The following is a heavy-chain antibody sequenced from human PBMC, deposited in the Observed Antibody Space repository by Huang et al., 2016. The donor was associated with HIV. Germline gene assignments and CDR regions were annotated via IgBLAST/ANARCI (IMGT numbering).Heavy chain of an antibody. V-gene: IGHV4-34*02. Sequence: QVRLQQWGAGLLKPSETLSLTCAVYGGSFSHYYWSWVRQSPGKGHEWIAEIIHSGYTNYNPSLKSRVTISMDTYKNQFSLKLTSVTAADSAVYYCARLPTPSYYDVWSISSSEEDVYYYGMDVWGQGTTVTVSS. CDR1: GGSFSHYY. J-gene: IGHJ6*02. D-gene: IGHD3-3*01. CDR2: IIHSGYT. CDR3: ARLPTPSYYDVWSISSSEEDVYYYGMDV.